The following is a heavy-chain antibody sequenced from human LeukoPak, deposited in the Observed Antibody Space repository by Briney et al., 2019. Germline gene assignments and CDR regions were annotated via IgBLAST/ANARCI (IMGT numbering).Heavy chain of an antibody. Sequence: PGGSLRLSCAASGFTFSDYYMNWIRQAPGKGLEWVSYISGSGDSKFYADSVKGRFTISRDNAKNSLYLQMNSLRAEDTAVYYCARRNYSIYFFDYWGQGTLVTVSS. V-gene: IGHV3-11*01. CDR3: ARRNYSIYFFDY. J-gene: IGHJ4*02. D-gene: IGHD4-11*01. CDR1: GFTFSDYY. CDR2: ISGSGDSK.